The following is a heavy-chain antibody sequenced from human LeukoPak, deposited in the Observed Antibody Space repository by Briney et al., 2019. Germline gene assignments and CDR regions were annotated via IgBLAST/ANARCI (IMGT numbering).Heavy chain of an antibody. D-gene: IGHD6-19*01. CDR1: GFTFSSYG. V-gene: IGHV3-30*18. CDR3: AKDFGPSFGNGWYAYFDY. J-gene: IGHJ4*02. Sequence: GGSLRLSCAASGFTFSSYGMHWVRQAPGKGLEWVAVISYDGSNKYYADSVKGRFTISRDNSKNTLYLQMNSLRAEDTAVYYCAKDFGPSFGNGWYAYFDYWGQGTLVTVSS. CDR2: ISYDGSNK.